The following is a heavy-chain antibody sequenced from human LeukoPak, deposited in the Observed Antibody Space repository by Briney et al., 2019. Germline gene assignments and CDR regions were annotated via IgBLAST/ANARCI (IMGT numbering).Heavy chain of an antibody. D-gene: IGHD1-26*01. CDR1: GYIFSSND. Sequence: ASVNVSCKASGYIFSSNDITWVRQAPGQGLEWMGIINPSGGSTSYAQKFQGRVTMTRDMSTSTVYMELSSLRSEDTAVYYCARGVGANDYWGQGTLVTVSS. J-gene: IGHJ4*02. CDR3: ARGVGANDY. V-gene: IGHV1-46*01. CDR2: INPSGGST.